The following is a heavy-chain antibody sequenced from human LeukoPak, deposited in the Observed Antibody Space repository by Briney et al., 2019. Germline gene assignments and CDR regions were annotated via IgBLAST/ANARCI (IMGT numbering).Heavy chain of an antibody. V-gene: IGHV1-2*02. CDR3: ARGPLGSSSSGYYYYMDV. Sequence: ASATVSCTASGYTFTCYYMHWVRQAPGQGLEWMGWINPNSGGTNYAQKFQGRVTMTRDTSISTAYMEVSRLRPDDTAVYYCARGPLGSSSSGYYYYMDVWGKGTTVTVSS. CDR1: GYTFTCYY. D-gene: IGHD6-6*01. J-gene: IGHJ6*03. CDR2: INPNSGGT.